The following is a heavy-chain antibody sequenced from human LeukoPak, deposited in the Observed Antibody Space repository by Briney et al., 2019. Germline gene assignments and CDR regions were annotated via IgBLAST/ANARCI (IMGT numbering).Heavy chain of an antibody. CDR1: GFTFSSYS. D-gene: IGHD3-9*01. J-gene: IGHJ4*02. CDR2: ISSSSSYI. CDR3: AREPDYDILTGYYRGAFDY. Sequence: GGSLRLSCAASGFTFSSYSMNWVRQAPGKGLEWVSSISSSSSYIYYADSVKGRFTISRDNAKNSLYLQMNSLRAEDTAVYYCAREPDYDILTGYYRGAFDYWGQGTLVTVSS. V-gene: IGHV3-21*04.